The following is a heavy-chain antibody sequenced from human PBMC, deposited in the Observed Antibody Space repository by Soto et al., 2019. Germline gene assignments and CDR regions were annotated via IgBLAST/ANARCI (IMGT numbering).Heavy chain of an antibody. V-gene: IGHV3-73*01. CDR1: GFTFSGSA. CDR3: TFFLGPYYDSSGYTSFDY. D-gene: IGHD3-22*01. J-gene: IGHJ4*02. Sequence: GGSLRLSCAASGFTFSGSAMHWVRQASGKGLEWVGRIRSKANSYATAYAASVKGRFTISRDDSKNTAYLQMNSLKTEDTAVYYCTFFLGPYYDSSGYTSFDYWGQGTLVTVSS. CDR2: IRSKANSYAT.